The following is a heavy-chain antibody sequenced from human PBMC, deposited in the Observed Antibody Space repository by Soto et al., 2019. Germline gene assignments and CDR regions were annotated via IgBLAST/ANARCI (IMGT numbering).Heavy chain of an antibody. V-gene: IGHV1-3*04. Sequence: ALVKVSCKASGYNFRTYALLWVRQAHGQRFEWMVWINTGNGNTKYSQKFQGRVTMTRDKSASTAYMEMSSLRSEDTAVYYCARGERWYDFYNGMDVWGQGSTVTVSS. D-gene: IGHD1-1*01. J-gene: IGHJ6*02. CDR3: ARGERWYDFYNGMDV. CDR2: INTGNGNT. CDR1: GYNFRTYA.